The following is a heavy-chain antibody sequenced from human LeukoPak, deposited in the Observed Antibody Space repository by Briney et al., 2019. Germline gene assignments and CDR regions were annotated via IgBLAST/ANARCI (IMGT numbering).Heavy chain of an antibody. CDR2: ISGSGGST. CDR3: AKDRGGLLFEPFDY. Sequence: GGTLRLSCAASGFTFSSYGMSWVRQAPGKGLEWVPAISGSGGSTYYADSVKGRFTISRDNSKNTLYLQMNSLRAEDTAVYYCAKDRGGLLFEPFDYWGQGTLVTVSS. J-gene: IGHJ4*02. CDR1: GFTFSSYG. D-gene: IGHD2-21*01. V-gene: IGHV3-23*01.